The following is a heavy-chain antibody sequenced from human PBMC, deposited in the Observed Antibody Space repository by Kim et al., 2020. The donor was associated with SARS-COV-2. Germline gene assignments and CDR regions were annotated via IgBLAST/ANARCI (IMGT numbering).Heavy chain of an antibody. Sequence: SETLSLTCTVSGGSISSSSYYWGWIRQPPGKGLEWIGSIYYSGSTYYNPSLKSRVTISVDTSKNQFSLKLSSVTAADTVVYYCAREPAPPITIFGVVTQYNWFDPWGQGTLVTVSS. CDR3: AREPAPPITIFGVVTQYNWFDP. D-gene: IGHD3-3*01. J-gene: IGHJ5*02. V-gene: IGHV4-39*07. CDR2: IYYSGST. CDR1: GGSISSSSYY.